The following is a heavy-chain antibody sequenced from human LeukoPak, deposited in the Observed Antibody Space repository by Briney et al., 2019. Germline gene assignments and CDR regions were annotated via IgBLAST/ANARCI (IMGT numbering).Heavy chain of an antibody. Sequence: PGGSLRLSCAASGFTFSSYGMSWVRKAPGKGLEWVSSIGSSGSYIYYADSLTGRFAISRDNAKNSLYLQMNSLRAEDTAMYYCARRATTERGHSYGLDFWGQGTLVTVSS. CDR2: IGSSGSYI. CDR3: ARRATTERGHSYGLDF. V-gene: IGHV3-21*01. J-gene: IGHJ4*02. CDR1: GFTFSSYG. D-gene: IGHD5-18*01.